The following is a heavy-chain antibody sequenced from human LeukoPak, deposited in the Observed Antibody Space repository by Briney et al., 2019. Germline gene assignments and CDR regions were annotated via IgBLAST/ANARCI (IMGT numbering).Heavy chain of an antibody. V-gene: IGHV3-7*01. CDR1: GFDFSNYY. CDR3: TRDEGATVATYRFDF. D-gene: IGHD4-23*01. Sequence: PGGSVRLSCEASGFDFSNYYMSWVRQAPGKGLEWLANIKYDGSYTYYVDSLNGRFTISRDNAKNSLCLQMSSLRADDTAVYYCTRDEGATVATYRFDFWGQGTLVTVSS. J-gene: IGHJ4*02. CDR2: IKYDGSYT.